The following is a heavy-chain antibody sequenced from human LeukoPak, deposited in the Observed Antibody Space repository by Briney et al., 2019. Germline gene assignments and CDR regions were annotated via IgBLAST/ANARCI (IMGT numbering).Heavy chain of an antibody. CDR2: ISDTGRLS. CDR1: GFTFSSSA. Sequence: GGSLRLSCAASGFTFSSSAMSWVRQAPGKGLEWVAAISDTGRLSYCADSVNGRFTISRDNSKNTLSLQMNSLRGDDTAVYYCAKDVGKWESLHFFDYWGQGTLVTVSS. J-gene: IGHJ4*02. CDR3: AKDVGKWESLHFFDY. D-gene: IGHD1-26*01. V-gene: IGHV3-23*01.